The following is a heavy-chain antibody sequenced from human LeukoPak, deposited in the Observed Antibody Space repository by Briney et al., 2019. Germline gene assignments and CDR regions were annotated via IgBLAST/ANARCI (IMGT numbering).Heavy chain of an antibody. CDR2: IYYSGST. J-gene: IGHJ4*02. CDR1: GGSISSSSYY. V-gene: IGHV4-39*01. CDR3: ARTLSDIAAHDY. Sequence: NSSETLSLTCTVSGGSISSSSYYWGWIRQPPGKGLEWIGSIYYSGSTYYNPSLKSRVTISVDTSKNQFSLKLSSVTAADTAVYYCARTLSDIAAHDYWGQGTLVTVSS. D-gene: IGHD6-6*01.